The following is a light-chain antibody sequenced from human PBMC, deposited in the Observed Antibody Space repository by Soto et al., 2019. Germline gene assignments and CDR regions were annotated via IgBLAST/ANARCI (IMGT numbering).Light chain of an antibody. Sequence: DIHMTQTPSSLSASLGDRVTITFQASQDISKYLNWYQQKPGKAPKLLIYDASNLETGVPSRFSGSGSGTDFTFTINSLQPEDIATYYCQQYDNGLITFGQGTRLEI. V-gene: IGKV1-33*01. CDR1: QDISKY. CDR3: QQYDNGLIT. J-gene: IGKJ5*01. CDR2: DAS.